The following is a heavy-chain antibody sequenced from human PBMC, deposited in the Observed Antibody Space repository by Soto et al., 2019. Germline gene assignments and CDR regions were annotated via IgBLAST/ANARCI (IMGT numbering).Heavy chain of an antibody. CDR1: GGSVISGSYY. CDR3: ARRPRYSGSYLDY. D-gene: IGHD1-26*01. V-gene: IGHV4-61*01. J-gene: IGHJ4*02. CDR2: IYYSGST. Sequence: PSEPQSLTCTVSGGSVISGSYYWSWIRQPPGKGLEWIGYIYYSGSTNYNPSLKSRVTISVDTSKNQFSLKLSSVTAADTAVYYCARRPRYSGSYLDYWGQGTLVTVSS.